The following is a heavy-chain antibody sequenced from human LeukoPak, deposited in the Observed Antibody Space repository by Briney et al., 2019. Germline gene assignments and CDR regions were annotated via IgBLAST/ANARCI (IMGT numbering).Heavy chain of an antibody. Sequence: QPGGSLRLSCAASGFTFSSYEMNWVRQASGKGLEWVSYISSSGSTIYYAGSVKGRLTISRDNAKNSLYLQMNSLRAEDTAVYYCAELGITMIGGVWGKGTTVTISS. CDR2: ISSSGSTI. J-gene: IGHJ6*04. D-gene: IGHD3-10*02. CDR3: AELGITMIGGV. V-gene: IGHV3-48*03. CDR1: GFTFSSYE.